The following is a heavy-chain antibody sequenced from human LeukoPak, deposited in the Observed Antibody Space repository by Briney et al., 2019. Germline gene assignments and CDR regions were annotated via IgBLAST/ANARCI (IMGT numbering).Heavy chain of an antibody. J-gene: IGHJ6*03. Sequence: PRGSLRLSCAASGFTFSSYGMHWVRQAPGKGLEWVAFIRYDGSNKYYADSVKGRFTISRDNSKNTLYLQMNSLRFEDTAVYYCARVSKPGWFDYYYMDVWGKGTTVIVSS. D-gene: IGHD3-10*01. V-gene: IGHV3-30*02. CDR1: GFTFSSYG. CDR3: ARVSKPGWFDYYYMDV. CDR2: IRYDGSNK.